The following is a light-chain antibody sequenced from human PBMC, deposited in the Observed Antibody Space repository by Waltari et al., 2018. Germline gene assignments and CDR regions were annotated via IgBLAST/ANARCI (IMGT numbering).Light chain of an antibody. CDR3: QHYLRLPVT. V-gene: IGKV3-20*01. J-gene: IGKJ1*01. Sequence: EIVLTQSPGTLSLSLGERATVSCRASQSVSRALAWYQQKPGQAPRLVIYGASTRATGIPDRFSGSGSGTDFSLTSSRLEPDDFAVYYCQHYLRLPVTFGQGTTVEI. CDR1: QSVSRA. CDR2: GAS.